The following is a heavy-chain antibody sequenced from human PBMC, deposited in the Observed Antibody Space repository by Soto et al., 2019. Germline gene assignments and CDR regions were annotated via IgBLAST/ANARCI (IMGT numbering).Heavy chain of an antibody. Sequence: QVYLVQSGAEVRRPGASVKVSCTAFGYILTGYSLRWVRQAPGQGLEWMGWIDPNSGATNSAEKFHGRVSMTRDTSISAAYLELSSLRSDDTAVYYCARGYGSSPNMELRFGMDVWGQGTTISVSS. V-gene: IGHV1-2*02. D-gene: IGHD5-18*01. J-gene: IGHJ6*02. CDR1: GYILTGYS. CDR3: ARGYGSSPNMELRFGMDV. CDR2: IDPNSGAT.